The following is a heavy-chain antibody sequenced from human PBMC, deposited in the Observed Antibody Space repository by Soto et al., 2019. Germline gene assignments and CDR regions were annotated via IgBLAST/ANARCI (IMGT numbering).Heavy chain of an antibody. CDR1: GYTFTGYY. Sequence: QVQLVQSGAEVKKPGASVKVSCKASGYTFTGYYMHWVRQAPGQGLEWMGWINPNSGGTNYAQKFQGWVTMTRDTSISTAYMELSRLRSDDTAVYYCARDASGTGFLEWLLFFDIWGQGTMVTVSS. V-gene: IGHV1-2*04. CDR2: INPNSGGT. J-gene: IGHJ3*02. CDR3: ARDASGTGFLEWLLFFDI. D-gene: IGHD3-3*01.